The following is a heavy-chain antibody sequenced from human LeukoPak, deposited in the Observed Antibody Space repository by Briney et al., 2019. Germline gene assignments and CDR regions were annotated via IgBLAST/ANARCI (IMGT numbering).Heavy chain of an antibody. CDR2: ISGSGGNT. Sequence: PGGSLRLSCAASGFTFSSYAMSWVRQAPGKGLEWVSTISGSGGNTYHTDSVKGRFTISRDSSKNTLFLQMNSLRAEDTAVYYCAKDGHCSSINCYLDYWGQGTLVTVSS. CDR1: GFTFSSYA. D-gene: IGHD2-2*01. J-gene: IGHJ4*02. CDR3: AKDGHCSSINCYLDY. V-gene: IGHV3-23*01.